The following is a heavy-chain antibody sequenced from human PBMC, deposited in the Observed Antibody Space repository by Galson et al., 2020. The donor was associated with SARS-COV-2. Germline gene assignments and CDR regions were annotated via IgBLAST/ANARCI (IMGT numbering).Heavy chain of an antibody. CDR1: GFSFSASI. Sequence: GGSLRLSCAASGFSFSASIMNWVRQAPGKGLEWVASINKNSRYIYYADSVKGRFTISRDNSKNSLFLQMKSLTAEDTALYYCVLGPTAFDSWGQGTRVSVSP. CDR3: VLGPTAFDS. V-gene: IGHV3-21*01. D-gene: IGHD3-16*01. J-gene: IGHJ4*02. CDR2: INKNSRYI.